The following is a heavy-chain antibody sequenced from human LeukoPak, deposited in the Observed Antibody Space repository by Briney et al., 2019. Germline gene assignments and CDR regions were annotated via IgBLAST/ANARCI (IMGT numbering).Heavy chain of an antibody. V-gene: IGHV4-59*08. Sequence: SETLSLTCTVSGGSISSYYWSWIRRPPGKELEWIGYIYYSGSTNYNPSLKSRVTISVDTSKNQFSLKLSSVTAADTAVYYCASLYCSSNSCATFDYWGQGTLVTVSS. CDR3: ASLYCSSNSCATFDY. CDR1: GGSISSYY. CDR2: IYYSGST. J-gene: IGHJ4*02. D-gene: IGHD2-2*01.